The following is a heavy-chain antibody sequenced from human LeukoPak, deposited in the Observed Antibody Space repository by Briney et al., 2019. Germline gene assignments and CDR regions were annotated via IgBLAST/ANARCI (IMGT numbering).Heavy chain of an antibody. CDR3: ARPTTIFGVAPLFRY. V-gene: IGHV3-30-3*01. CDR2: ISYDGSNK. D-gene: IGHD3-3*01. Sequence: PGGSLRLSCAASGFTFSSYAMHWVRQAPGKGLEWVAVISYDGSNKYYADSVKGRFTISRGNSKNTLYLQMNSLRAEDTAVYYCARPTTIFGVAPLFRYWGQGTLVTVSS. J-gene: IGHJ4*02. CDR1: GFTFSSYA.